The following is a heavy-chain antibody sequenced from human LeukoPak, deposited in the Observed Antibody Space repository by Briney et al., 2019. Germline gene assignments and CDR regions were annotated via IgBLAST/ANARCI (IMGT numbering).Heavy chain of an antibody. CDR2: ISGSGGST. CDR1: GFTFSSYA. Sequence: GGSLRLSCAASGFTFSSYAMSWVRQAPGKGLEWVSAISGSGGSTYYADSVKGRFTISRDNSKNTLYLQMNSLRAEDTAVYYRAKGVHYYDSSGQVYGMDVWGQGTTVTVSS. D-gene: IGHD3-22*01. J-gene: IGHJ6*02. CDR3: AKGVHYYDSSGQVYGMDV. V-gene: IGHV3-23*01.